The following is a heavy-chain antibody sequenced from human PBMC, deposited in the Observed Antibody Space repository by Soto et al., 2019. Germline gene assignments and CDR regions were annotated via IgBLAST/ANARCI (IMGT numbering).Heavy chain of an antibody. CDR3: AKDSNWGSGAYYFDY. CDR2: ISYDGSNK. CDR1: GSTFSSYG. D-gene: IGHD7-27*01. Sequence: GGSLRLSCAASGSTFSSYGMHWVRQAPGKGLEWVAVISYDGSNKYYADSVKGRFTISRDNSKNTLYLQMNSLRAEDTAVYYCAKDSNWGSGAYYFDYWGQGTLVTVSS. V-gene: IGHV3-30*18. J-gene: IGHJ4*02.